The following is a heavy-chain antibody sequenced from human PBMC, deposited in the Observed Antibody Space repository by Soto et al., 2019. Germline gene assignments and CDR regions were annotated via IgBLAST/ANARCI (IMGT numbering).Heavy chain of an antibody. Sequence: QVQLVESGGGVVQPGRSLRLSCAASGFTFSSYGMHWVRQAPGKGLEWVAVIWYDGSNKYYADSVKGRFTISRDNSKNTLYLQMNSLSAEDTAVYYCARGSDGDYFDYWGQGTLVTVSS. J-gene: IGHJ4*02. CDR2: IWYDGSNK. V-gene: IGHV3-33*01. CDR3: ARGSDGDYFDY. D-gene: IGHD4-17*01. CDR1: GFTFSSYG.